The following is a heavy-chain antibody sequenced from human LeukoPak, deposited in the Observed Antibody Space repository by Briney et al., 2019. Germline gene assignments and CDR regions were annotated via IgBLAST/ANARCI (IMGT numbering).Heavy chain of an antibody. CDR1: GFIFSNYA. CDR2: ISGSVGST. D-gene: IGHD3-10*02. CDR3: AELGITMIGGV. J-gene: IGHJ6*04. V-gene: IGHV3-23*01. Sequence: GGSLRLSCAASGFIFSNYAMSWVRQAPGKGLEWVSVISGSVGSTYYADSVKGRFTISRDNAKNSLYLQMNSLRAEDTAVYYCAELGITMIGGVWGKGTTVTISS.